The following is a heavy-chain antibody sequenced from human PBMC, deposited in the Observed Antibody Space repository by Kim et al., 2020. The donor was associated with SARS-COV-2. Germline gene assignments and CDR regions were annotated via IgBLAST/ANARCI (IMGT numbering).Heavy chain of an antibody. D-gene: IGHD1-1*01. J-gene: IGHJ4*02. V-gene: IGHV1-69*01. Sequence: YAQKCQGRVTNTADESTSTAYMELSSLRSEDTAVYYCARERTTGTPLFDYWGQGTLVTVSS. CDR3: ARERTTGTPLFDY.